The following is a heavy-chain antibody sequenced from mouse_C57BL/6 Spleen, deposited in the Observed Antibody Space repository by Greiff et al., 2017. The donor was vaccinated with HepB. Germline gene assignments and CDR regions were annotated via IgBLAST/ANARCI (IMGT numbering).Heavy chain of an antibody. CDR2: IDPSDSYT. CDR1: GYTFTSYW. V-gene: IGHV1-59*01. CDR3: ARGPSYYGSSYWYFDV. J-gene: IGHJ1*03. D-gene: IGHD1-1*01. Sequence: VQLQQSGAELVRPGTSVKLSCKASGYTFTSYWMHWVKQRPGQGLEWIGVIDPSDSYTNYNQKFKGKATLTVDTSSSTAYMQLSSLTSEDSAVYYCARGPSYYGSSYWYFDVWGTGTTVTVSS.